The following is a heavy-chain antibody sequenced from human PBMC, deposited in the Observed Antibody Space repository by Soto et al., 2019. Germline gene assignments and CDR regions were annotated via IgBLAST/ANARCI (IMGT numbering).Heavy chain of an antibody. J-gene: IGHJ6*02. CDR2: ISGSGGST. D-gene: IGHD2-2*01. CDR3: AKVSRPSNGMDV. V-gene: IGHV3-23*01. CDR1: GFTFSSYA. Sequence: SLRLSCAASGFTFSSYAMSWVRQAPGKGLEWVSAISGSGGSTYYADSVKGRFTISRDNSKNTLYLQMNSLRAEDTAVYYCAKVSRPSNGMDVWGQGTTVTVSS.